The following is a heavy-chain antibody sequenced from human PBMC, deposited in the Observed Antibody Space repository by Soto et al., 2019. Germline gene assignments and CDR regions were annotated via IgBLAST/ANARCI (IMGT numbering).Heavy chain of an antibody. Sequence: VQLLESGGGLVQPGGSLRLSCVGSGFTFSSYAMSWVRQAPGTGLEWVSVISNSGGSPYYADAVKGRFTISRDNSNNTLYLQLNSLRDDDTAGYWCAKKAGMTSRYGLDVWGQGTTVTVS. V-gene: IGHV3-23*01. J-gene: IGHJ6*02. CDR3: AKKAGMTSRYGLDV. CDR1: GFTFSSYA. CDR2: ISNSGGSP. D-gene: IGHD2-2*01.